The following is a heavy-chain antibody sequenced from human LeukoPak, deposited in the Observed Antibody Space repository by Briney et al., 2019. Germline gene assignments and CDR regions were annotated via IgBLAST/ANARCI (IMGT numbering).Heavy chain of an antibody. CDR3: AREGYDSSGYPYGDY. Sequence: PGGSLRLSCAASGFTFSSYAMHWVRQAPGKGLEWVAVISYDGSNKYYAGSVKGRFTISRDNSKNTLYLQMNSLRAEDTAVYYCAREGYDSSGYPYGDYWGQGTLVTVSS. V-gene: IGHV3-30-3*01. CDR2: ISYDGSNK. D-gene: IGHD3-22*01. CDR1: GFTFSSYA. J-gene: IGHJ4*02.